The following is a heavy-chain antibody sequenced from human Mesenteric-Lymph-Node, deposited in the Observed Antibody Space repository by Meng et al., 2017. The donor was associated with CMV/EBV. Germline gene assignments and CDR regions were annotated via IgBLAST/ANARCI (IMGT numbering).Heavy chain of an antibody. D-gene: IGHD2-2*01. J-gene: IGHJ4*02. CDR2: TNSDGSTI. CDR3: ATDCSSASCSPPDFDY. V-gene: IGHV3-74*01. CDR1: GFSFSNSW. Sequence: ESLKISCAASGFSFSNSWMHWVRQAPGKGLVWVSRTNSDGSTINYADSVKGRFTISRDNAKNALYLQMNSLTADDTAVYYCATDCSSASCSPPDFDYWGQGTLVTVSS.